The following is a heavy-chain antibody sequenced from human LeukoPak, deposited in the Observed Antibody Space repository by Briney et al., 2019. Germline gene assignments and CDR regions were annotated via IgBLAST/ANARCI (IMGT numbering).Heavy chain of an antibody. D-gene: IGHD6-19*01. J-gene: IGHJ5*02. CDR2: ISAYNGNT. V-gene: IGHV1-18*01. CDR1: GGTFISYG. Sequence: ASVKVSCKASGGTFISYGISWVRQAPGQGLEWMGWISAYNGNTNYAQKLQGRVTMTTDTSTSTAYMELRSLRSDDTAVYYCARVGGSGWYPAKNWFDPWGQGTLVTVSS. CDR3: ARVGGSGWYPAKNWFDP.